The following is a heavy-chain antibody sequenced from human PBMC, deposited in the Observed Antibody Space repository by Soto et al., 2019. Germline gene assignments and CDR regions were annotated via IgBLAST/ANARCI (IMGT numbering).Heavy chain of an antibody. D-gene: IGHD2-15*01. CDR3: AKGLLPYCSGGSCYPFDY. Sequence: EVQLLESGGGLAQPGGSLRLSCAASGFTFSNYAMSWVRQAPGKGLERVSAISASSDSTYYADSVRGRFTISRDNSRNTLYVQMNSLRVEDTAVYYCAKGLLPYCSGGSCYPFDYWGQGTLVTVSS. CDR2: ISASSDST. V-gene: IGHV3-23*01. J-gene: IGHJ4*02. CDR1: GFTFSNYA.